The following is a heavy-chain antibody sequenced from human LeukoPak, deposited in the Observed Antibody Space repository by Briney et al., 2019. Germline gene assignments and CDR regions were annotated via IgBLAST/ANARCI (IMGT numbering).Heavy chain of an antibody. V-gene: IGHV4-61*02. J-gene: IGHJ6*03. D-gene: IGHD3-22*01. Sequence: PSQTLSLTCTVSGGSISSGSYYWSWIRQPAGKGLEWIGRIYTSGSTNYNPSLKSRVTMSVDTSKNQFSLKLSSVTAADTAVYYCARDTKYYYDSSGYYSSKYYYYYMDVWGKGTTVTISS. CDR2: IYTSGST. CDR3: ARDTKYYYDSSGYYSSKYYYYYMDV. CDR1: GGSISSGSYY.